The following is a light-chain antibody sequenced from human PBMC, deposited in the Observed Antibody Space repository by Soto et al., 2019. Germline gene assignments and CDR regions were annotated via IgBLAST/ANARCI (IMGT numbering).Light chain of an antibody. J-gene: IGKJ4*01. Sequence: DIQLTQSPSFLSASVGDRVTITCRASHGISSYLACYQQKPGKAPKLLIYAASTLQSGVPSRFSGSGSGTEYTLTIRSLQPEDSATYYCQQLNSYPIPFGGGTKVEIK. V-gene: IGKV1-9*01. CDR3: QQLNSYPIP. CDR2: AAS. CDR1: HGISSY.